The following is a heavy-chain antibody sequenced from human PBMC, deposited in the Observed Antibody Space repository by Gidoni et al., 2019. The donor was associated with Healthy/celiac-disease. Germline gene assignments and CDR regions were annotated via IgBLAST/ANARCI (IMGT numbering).Heavy chain of an antibody. D-gene: IGHD3-22*01. CDR3: VKDQAMIVYGMDV. J-gene: IGHJ6*02. V-gene: IGHV3-64D*06. CDR2: ISSNGGST. CDR1: VFTFSSYA. Sequence: EVQLVESGGGLVQPGGSLRLSCSASVFTFSSYAMHWVRQAPGKGLEYVSAISSNGGSTYYADSVKGRFTISRDNSKNTLYLQMSSLRAEDTAVYYCVKDQAMIVYGMDVWGQGTTVTVSS.